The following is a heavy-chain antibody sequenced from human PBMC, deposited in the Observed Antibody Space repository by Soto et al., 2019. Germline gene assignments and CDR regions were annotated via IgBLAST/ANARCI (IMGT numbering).Heavy chain of an antibody. CDR1: GFTFSSYG. J-gene: IGHJ5*02. V-gene: IGHV3-33*01. CDR2: IWYDGSNK. D-gene: IGHD3-10*01. Sequence: QVQLVESGGGVVQPGRSLRLSCAASGFTFSSYGMHWVRQAPGKGLEGVAVIWYDGSNKYYADSVKGRFTISRDNSKNTLYLQMNRLRAEDTAVYYCAREVRGGQVIWFDPWGQGTLVTVSS. CDR3: AREVRGGQVIWFDP.